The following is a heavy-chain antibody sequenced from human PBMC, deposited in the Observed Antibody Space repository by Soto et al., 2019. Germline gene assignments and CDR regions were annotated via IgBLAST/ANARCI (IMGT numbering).Heavy chain of an antibody. Sequence: EVQLLESGGGLVQPGGSLRLSCAASGFTFSSYAMTWVRQAPGKGLEWVSSISSSGDSTYDADSVKGRFTISRDNSKNTLFLQMNSLRAEDTDLYYCVRRDSGTYSYFDYWGQGTLVTVSS. CDR2: ISSSGDST. D-gene: IGHD1-26*01. CDR1: GFTFSSYA. V-gene: IGHV3-23*01. J-gene: IGHJ4*02. CDR3: VRRDSGTYSYFDY.